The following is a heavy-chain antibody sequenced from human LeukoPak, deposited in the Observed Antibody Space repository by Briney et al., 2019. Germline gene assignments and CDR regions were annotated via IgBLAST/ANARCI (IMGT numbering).Heavy chain of an antibody. Sequence: PGGSLRLSCAASGFTFSSYGMHWVRQAPGKGLEWVAFIRYDGSNKYYADSVKGRFTISRDSSKNTLYLQMNSLRAEDTAVYYCARADSSSWRPLDYWGQGTLVTVSS. CDR1: GFTFSSYG. D-gene: IGHD6-13*01. V-gene: IGHV3-30*02. CDR3: ARADSSSWRPLDY. J-gene: IGHJ4*02. CDR2: IRYDGSNK.